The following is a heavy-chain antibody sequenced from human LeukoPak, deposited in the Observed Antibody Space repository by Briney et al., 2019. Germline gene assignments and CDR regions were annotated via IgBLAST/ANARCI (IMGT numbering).Heavy chain of an antibody. V-gene: IGHV3-23*01. Sequence: GGSLRLSCAASGFTFSSYAMSWVRQAAGKGLEWVSAISGSGGSTYYADSVKGRFTISRDNSKNTLYLQMNSLRAEDTAVYYCAKDDCSGGSCYGPGAFDIWGQGTMVTVSS. CDR1: GFTFSSYA. D-gene: IGHD2-15*01. CDR3: AKDDCSGGSCYGPGAFDI. CDR2: ISGSGGST. J-gene: IGHJ3*02.